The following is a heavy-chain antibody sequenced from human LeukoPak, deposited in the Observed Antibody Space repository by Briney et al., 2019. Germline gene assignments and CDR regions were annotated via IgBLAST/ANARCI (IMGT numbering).Heavy chain of an antibody. CDR3: ARVRISMVRGVIIEDYYGMDV. J-gene: IGHJ6*02. V-gene: IGHV3-21*01. CDR2: ISISSSYI. CDR1: GFSFSSYT. D-gene: IGHD3-10*01. Sequence: PGGSLRLSCAASGFSFSSYTMNWVRQAPGKGLEWVSSISISSSYIYYADSVTGRFTISRDNAKNSLYLQMNSLRAEDTAVYYCARVRISMVRGVIIEDYYGMDVWGQGTTVTVSS.